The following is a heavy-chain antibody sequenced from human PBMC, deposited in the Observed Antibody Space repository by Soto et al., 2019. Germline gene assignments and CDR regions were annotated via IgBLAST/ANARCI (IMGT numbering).Heavy chain of an antibody. J-gene: IGHJ5*02. V-gene: IGHV4-30-4*01. Sequence: QVQLQESGPGLVKPSQTLSLTCTVSGGSISSGDYYWSWIRQPPGTGLEWIGYIYYSGSTYYNPSLKSRVTISVDTSKNQFSLKLSSVTAADTAVYYCARELISGYYYVTNWFDPWGQGTLVTVSS. D-gene: IGHD3-22*01. CDR3: ARELISGYYYVTNWFDP. CDR2: IYYSGST. CDR1: GGSISSGDYY.